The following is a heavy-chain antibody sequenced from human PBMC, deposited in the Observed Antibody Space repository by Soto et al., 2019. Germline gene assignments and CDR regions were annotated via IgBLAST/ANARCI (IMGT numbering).Heavy chain of an antibody. Sequence: ASVKVSCKASGYTFTGYYMHWVRQAPGQGLEWMGWINAGNGNTKYSQKFQGRVTITRDTSASTAYMELSSLRSEDTAVYYCARAGPGLHCSGGSCYPSPFDYWGQGTLVTVSS. D-gene: IGHD2-15*01. CDR2: INAGNGNT. CDR3: ARAGPGLHCSGGSCYPSPFDY. V-gene: IGHV1-3*01. J-gene: IGHJ4*02. CDR1: GYTFTGYY.